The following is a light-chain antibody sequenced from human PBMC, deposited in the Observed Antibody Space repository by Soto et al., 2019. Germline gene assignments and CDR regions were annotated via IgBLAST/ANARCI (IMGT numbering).Light chain of an antibody. V-gene: IGKV1-9*01. CDR1: QGIINY. Sequence: IQLTQSPSFLSASVGDRVTITCRASQGIINYLAWYQQKPGKAPNLLISAASTLQSGVPSRFSGSGSGTEFTLTISSLQPEDSATYYCLQHNSYPPLTFGGGTKVDIK. CDR2: AAS. J-gene: IGKJ4*01. CDR3: LQHNSYPPLT.